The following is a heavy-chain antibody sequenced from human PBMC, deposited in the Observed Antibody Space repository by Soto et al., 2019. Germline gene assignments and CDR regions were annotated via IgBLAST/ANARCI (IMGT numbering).Heavy chain of an antibody. D-gene: IGHD1-26*01. Sequence: ASVKVSCKASGYTFTGYYVHWVRQAPGQGLEWMGWINPNSGDTYLAQRFQGRVTMNRDTYIGTAYMELRGLTSDDTAEYYCSKGGAIVAAGTRVYLYNAMDVWGQGTTVTVSS. CDR1: GYTFTGYY. CDR3: SKGGAIVAAGTRVYLYNAMDV. CDR2: INPNSGDT. J-gene: IGHJ6*02. V-gene: IGHV1-2*02.